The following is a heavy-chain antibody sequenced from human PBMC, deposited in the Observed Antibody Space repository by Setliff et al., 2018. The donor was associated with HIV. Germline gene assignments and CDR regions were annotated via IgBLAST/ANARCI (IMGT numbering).Heavy chain of an antibody. CDR1: GGSFSGYY. CDR2: INHSGST. CDR3: ARHRDPPGTSWIYYYYYMDL. V-gene: IGHV4-34*01. Sequence: PSETLSLTCAVYGGSFSGYYRSWIRQPPGKGLEWIGEINHSGSTNYNPSLKSRVTISVDTSKNQVSLRLSPVTAADTGVYYCARHRDPPGTSWIYYYYYMDLWGEGTTVTVSS. D-gene: IGHD6-13*01. J-gene: IGHJ6*03.